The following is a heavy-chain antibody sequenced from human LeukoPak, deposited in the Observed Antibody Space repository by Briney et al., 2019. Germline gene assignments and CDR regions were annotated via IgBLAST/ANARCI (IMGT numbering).Heavy chain of an antibody. D-gene: IGHD2-15*01. V-gene: IGHV4-31*03. CDR3: ARVVEDCCSGGSCYFLDY. CDR1: GGSISSGGYY. Sequence: SETLSLTCTVSGGSISSGGYYWSWIRQHPGKGLEWIGYIYYSGSTYYSPSLKSRVTISVDTSKNQFSLKLSSVTAADTAVYYCARVVEDCCSGGSCYFLDYWGQGTLVTVSS. CDR2: IYYSGST. J-gene: IGHJ4*02.